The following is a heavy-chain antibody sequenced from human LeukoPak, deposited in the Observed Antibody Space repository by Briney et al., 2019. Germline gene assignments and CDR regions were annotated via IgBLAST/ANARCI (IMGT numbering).Heavy chain of an antibody. CDR3: VRAAHDSGGYLQYYFAY. D-gene: IGHD3-22*01. CDR1: GYTFTNYA. Sequence: ASVKVSCKASGYTFTNYAMNWVRQAPGQGLEWMGWINTITGNPTYAQAFTGQFVFSLDTSVSTAYLQISSLKAEDTAMYFCVRAAHDSGGYLQYYFAYWGQGTLVTVSS. CDR2: INTITGNP. V-gene: IGHV7-4-1*02. J-gene: IGHJ4*02.